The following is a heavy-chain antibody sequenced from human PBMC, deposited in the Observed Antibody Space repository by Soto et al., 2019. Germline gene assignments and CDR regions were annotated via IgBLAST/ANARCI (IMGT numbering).Heavy chain of an antibody. V-gene: IGHV3-13*01. CDR3: ARAVSGTVYYFEY. D-gene: IGHD5-12*01. Sequence: PGGSLRLSCAASGFTFSSYDFHWVRQATGKGLEWVSGIGTAGDTYYAGSVKGRFTISRENAKNSLYLQMNSLRAGDTAVYYCARAVSGTVYYFEYWGQGA. J-gene: IGHJ4*02. CDR2: IGTAGDT. CDR1: GFTFSSYD.